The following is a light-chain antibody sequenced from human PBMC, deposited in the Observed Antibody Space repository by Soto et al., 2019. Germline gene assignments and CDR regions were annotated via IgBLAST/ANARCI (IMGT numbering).Light chain of an antibody. CDR1: SSNIGSKT. CDR3: AAWDDSLNGPV. V-gene: IGLV1-44*01. CDR2: SNN. J-gene: IGLJ3*02. Sequence: QSVLTQPPSASGTPGQRVTISCSGSSSNIGSKTVNWYQQLPGTAPKLLIYSNNQQPSGVPDRFSGSKSGTSASLAISGLQSEDEADYHCAAWDDSLNGPVFGGGTKLTVL.